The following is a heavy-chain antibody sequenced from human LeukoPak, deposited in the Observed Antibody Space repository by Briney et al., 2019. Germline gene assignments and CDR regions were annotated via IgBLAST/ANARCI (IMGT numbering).Heavy chain of an antibody. D-gene: IGHD1-26*01. Sequence: SETLSLTCAVYGGSFSGYYWSWIRQPPGKGLEWIGEINHSGSTNYNPSLKSRVTISVDTSKNRFSLKLSSVTAADTAVYYCASWGELFDPWGQGTLVTVSS. CDR1: GGSFSGYY. J-gene: IGHJ5*02. V-gene: IGHV4-34*01. CDR2: INHSGST. CDR3: ASWGELFDP.